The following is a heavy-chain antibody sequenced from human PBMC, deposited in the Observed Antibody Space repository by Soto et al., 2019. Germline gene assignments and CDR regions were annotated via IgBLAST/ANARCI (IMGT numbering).Heavy chain of an antibody. D-gene: IGHD6-19*01. Sequence: SVKVSCKASGGTFSSYAISWVRQAPGQGLEWMGGIIPIFGTANYAQKFQGRVTITADESTSTAYMELSSLRSEDTAVYYCASCIVVALSWGPFDYWGQGTLVTVSS. CDR3: ASCIVVALSWGPFDY. V-gene: IGHV1-69*13. CDR2: IIPIFGTA. CDR1: GGTFSSYA. J-gene: IGHJ4*02.